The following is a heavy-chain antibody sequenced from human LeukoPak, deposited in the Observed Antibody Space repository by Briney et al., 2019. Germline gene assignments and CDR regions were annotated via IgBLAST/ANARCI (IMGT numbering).Heavy chain of an antibody. V-gene: IGHV3-23*01. CDR2: ISGGDGST. CDR1: GFPFSSYA. CDR3: AKDRISSGWFHDY. J-gene: IGHJ4*02. Sequence: GGSLRLSCAASGFPFSSYAMSWVRQAPGKGLEWVSAISGGDGSTYYADSVKGRFTISRDNSKNTLYLQMNSLRAEDAAVYYCAKDRISSGWFHDYWGQGTLVTVSS. D-gene: IGHD6-19*01.